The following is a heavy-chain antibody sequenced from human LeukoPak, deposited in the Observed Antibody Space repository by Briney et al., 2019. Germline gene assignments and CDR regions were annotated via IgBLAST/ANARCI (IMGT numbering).Heavy chain of an antibody. J-gene: IGHJ4*02. D-gene: IGHD3-10*01. Sequence: GESLKISCKASGYSFTSYWIGWVRQMPGKGLEWMGIIYPGDSDTRYSPSFQGQVTISADKSITTAYLQWSSLKASDTAMYYCATISYGSGSYIDYWGEGTLVTVSS. CDR3: ATISYGSGSYIDY. CDR1: GYSFTSYW. CDR2: IYPGDSDT. V-gene: IGHV5-51*01.